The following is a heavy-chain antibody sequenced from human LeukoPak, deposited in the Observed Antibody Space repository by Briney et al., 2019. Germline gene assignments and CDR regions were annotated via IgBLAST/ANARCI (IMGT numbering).Heavy chain of an antibody. CDR1: GFTFSTYW. D-gene: IGHD1-26*01. V-gene: IGHV3-7*03. Sequence: PGGSLRLSCAASGFTFSTYWMSWVRQAPGKGLEWVANIKQDGSEIYHVDSVKDRFTISRDNAKNSLYLQMNSLRVEDTAVYYCARDEDVGATLLDPWGQGTLVTVSS. CDR2: IKQDGSEI. J-gene: IGHJ5*02. CDR3: ARDEDVGATLLDP.